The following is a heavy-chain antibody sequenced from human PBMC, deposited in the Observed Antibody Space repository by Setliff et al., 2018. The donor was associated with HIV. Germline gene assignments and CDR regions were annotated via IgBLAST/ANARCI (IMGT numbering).Heavy chain of an antibody. D-gene: IGHD1-20*01. V-gene: IGHV1-69*10. Sequence: SVKVSCKASGYTFSNYPISWLRQAPGQGPEWMGGIIPALGTANYAQKFQGRVTMTTDTGTRTAYMELRSLRSDDTAMYYCARMRGGHNIREGAFDIWGQGTMVTVSS. J-gene: IGHJ3*02. CDR1: GYTFSNYP. CDR2: IIPALGTA. CDR3: ARMRGGHNIREGAFDI.